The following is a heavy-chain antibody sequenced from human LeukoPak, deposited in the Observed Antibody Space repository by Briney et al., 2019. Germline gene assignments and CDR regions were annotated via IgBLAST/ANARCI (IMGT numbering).Heavy chain of an antibody. V-gene: IGHV1-18*01. CDR3: ASNIAVAGFFDY. Sequence: ASVKVSCKASGYTFTSYGISWVRQAPGQGLEWMRWISAYNGNTNYAQKLQGRVTMTTDTSTSTAYMELRSLRSDDTAVYYCASNIAVAGFFDYWGQGTLVTVSS. D-gene: IGHD6-19*01. J-gene: IGHJ4*02. CDR1: GYTFTSYG. CDR2: ISAYNGNT.